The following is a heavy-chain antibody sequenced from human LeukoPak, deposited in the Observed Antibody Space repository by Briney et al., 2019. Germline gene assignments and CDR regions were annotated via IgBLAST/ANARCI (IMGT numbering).Heavy chain of an antibody. CDR3: ARGSAVTTRPLNYYYYYYMDV. CDR1: GGTFSSYA. Sequence: SVKFSCKASGGTFSSYAISWVRQAPGQGLEWMGGIIPIFGTANYAQKFQGRVTITTDESTSTAYMELSSLRSEDTAVYYCARGSAVTTRPLNYYYYYYMDVWGKGTTVTVSS. CDR2: IIPIFGTA. J-gene: IGHJ6*03. D-gene: IGHD4-11*01. V-gene: IGHV1-69*05.